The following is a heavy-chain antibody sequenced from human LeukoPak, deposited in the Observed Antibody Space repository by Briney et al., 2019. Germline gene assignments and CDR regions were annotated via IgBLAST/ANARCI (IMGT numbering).Heavy chain of an antibody. CDR1: GGSISSSSYY. V-gene: IGHV4-39*01. CDR3: ARSPDIDAFDI. Sequence: KPSETLSLTCTVSGGSISSSSYYWGWLRQPPGKGLEWIGSIYYSGSTYYNPSLKSRVTISVDTSKNQFSLKLSSVTAADTAVYYCARSPDIDAFDIWGQGTMVTVSS. CDR2: IYYSGST. J-gene: IGHJ3*02.